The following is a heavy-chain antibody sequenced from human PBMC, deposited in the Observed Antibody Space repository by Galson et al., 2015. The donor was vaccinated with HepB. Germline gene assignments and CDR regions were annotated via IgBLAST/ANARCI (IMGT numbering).Heavy chain of an antibody. J-gene: IGHJ4*02. CDR3: ARDGADDCSGGSCPLDY. D-gene: IGHD2-15*01. CDR1: GYTFTGYY. V-gene: IGHV1-2*04. Sequence: SVKDSCKASGYTFTGYYMHWVRQAPGQGLEWMGWINPNSGGTNYAQKFQGWVTMTRDTSISTAYMELSRLRSDDTAVYYCARDGADDCSGGSCPLDYWGQGTLVTVSS. CDR2: INPNSGGT.